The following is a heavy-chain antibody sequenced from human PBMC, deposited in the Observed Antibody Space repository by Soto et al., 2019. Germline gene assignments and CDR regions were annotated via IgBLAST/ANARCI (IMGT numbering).Heavy chain of an antibody. V-gene: IGHV3-11*06. CDR3: ARDLRFSSTNYFDF. CDR2: IDGSSDYT. D-gene: IGHD2-8*01. CDR1: GFLFTDYY. J-gene: IGHJ4*02. Sequence: GGSLRLSCTASGFLFTDYYMSWIRQPPGKGLEWLAYIDGSSDYTNYADSVKGRFTISRDNAKNSVFLQMNNLRADDTAVYYCARDLRFSSTNYFDFWGRGTLVTVSS.